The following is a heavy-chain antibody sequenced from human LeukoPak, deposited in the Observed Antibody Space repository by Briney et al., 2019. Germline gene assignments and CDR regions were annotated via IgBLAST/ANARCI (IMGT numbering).Heavy chain of an antibody. V-gene: IGHV1-8*01. Sequence: ASVKVSCKASRYTFTSYDINWVREAAGQGLKWMGWMNPNTGRTGYAQKFQGRIAMTRDTSINTAYMELTNLRSEDTAIYYCARLSQTPDYYTLGGYYYLGYWGQGTPVTVSS. CDR3: ARLSQTPDYYTLGGYYYLGY. CDR2: MNPNTGRT. CDR1: RYTFTSYD. D-gene: IGHD3-10*01. J-gene: IGHJ4*02.